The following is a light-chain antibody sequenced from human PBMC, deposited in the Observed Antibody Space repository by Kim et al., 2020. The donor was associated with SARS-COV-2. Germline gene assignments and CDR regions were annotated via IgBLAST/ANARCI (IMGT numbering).Light chain of an antibody. CDR1: SSNIGSNY. V-gene: IGLV1-47*01. CDR2: RNN. Sequence: QSVLTQPPSASGTPGQRVTLSCSGSSSNIGSNYVYWYQQLPGAAPKLLIGRNNQRPSGVPDRFSGSKSGTSASLAISGLRSEDEATYYCAVWDDSLSGQWVFGGGTKVTVL. CDR3: AVWDDSLSGQWV. J-gene: IGLJ3*02.